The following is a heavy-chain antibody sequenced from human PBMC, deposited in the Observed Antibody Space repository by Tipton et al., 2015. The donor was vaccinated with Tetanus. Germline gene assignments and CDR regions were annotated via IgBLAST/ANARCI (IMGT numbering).Heavy chain of an antibody. Sequence: SLRLSCAASGFTFSTYALSWVRQAPGRGLEWVSLIYSGGTGTFYADSVKGRFTISRDNFKNTLYLQMNSLRAEDTAVYYCAKTMIRGGYYFDYWGQGTLVSVSS. V-gene: IGHV3-23*03. CDR2: IYSGGTGT. CDR3: AKTMIRGGYYFDY. CDR1: GFTFSTYA. J-gene: IGHJ4*02. D-gene: IGHD3-10*01.